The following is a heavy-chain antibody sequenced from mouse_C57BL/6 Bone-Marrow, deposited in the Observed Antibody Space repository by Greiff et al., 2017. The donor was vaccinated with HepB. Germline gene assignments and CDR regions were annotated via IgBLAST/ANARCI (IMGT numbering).Heavy chain of an antibody. J-gene: IGHJ2*01. D-gene: IGHD2-1*01. Sequence: VQLKQSGAELVRPGASVKLSCTASGFNIKDDYMHWVKQRPEQGLEWIGWIDPENGDTEYASKFQGKATITADTSSNTAYLQLSSLTSEDTAVYYGTGGNYPYFDYWGQGTTLTVSS. V-gene: IGHV14-4*01. CDR1: GFNIKDDY. CDR3: TGGNYPYFDY. CDR2: IDPENGDT.